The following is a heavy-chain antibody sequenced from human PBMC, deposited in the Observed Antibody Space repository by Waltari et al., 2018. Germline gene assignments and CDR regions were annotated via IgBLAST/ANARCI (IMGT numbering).Heavy chain of an antibody. CDR2: SDSGGST. J-gene: IGHJ6*02. CDR1: GFTVSSNY. CDR3: ARGLSGYPTLYYYGMDV. V-gene: IGHV3-53*01. D-gene: IGHD3-9*01. Sequence: EVQLVESGGGLIQPGGSLRLSCAASGFTVSSNYMSWVRQAPGKGLEGVSGSDSGGSTYYADSVKGRFTISRDNSKNTLYLQMDSLRAEDTAVYYCARGLSGYPTLYYYGMDVWGQGTTVTVSS.